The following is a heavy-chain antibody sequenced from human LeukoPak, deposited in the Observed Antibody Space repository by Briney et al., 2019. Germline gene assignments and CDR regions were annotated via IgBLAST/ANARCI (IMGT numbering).Heavy chain of an antibody. J-gene: IGHJ3*02. CDR1: GGSISSSNYY. CDR3: ARPGTGAFDI. D-gene: IGHD3-10*01. V-gene: IGHV4-39*01. Sequence: PSETLSLXCAVSGGSISSSNYYWGWIRQPPGKGLEWIGSIYYSGITHYNSSLKSRVTISVDTSKNQFFLKLSSVTAADTAVYYCARPGTGAFDIWGQGTMVTV. CDR2: IYYSGIT.